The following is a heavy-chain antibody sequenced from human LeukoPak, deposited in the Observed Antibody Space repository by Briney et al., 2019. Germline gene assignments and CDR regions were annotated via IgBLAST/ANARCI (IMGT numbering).Heavy chain of an antibody. J-gene: IGHJ5*02. CDR2: ISSSGSTI. CDR3: ARTVGATTRLNWFDP. D-gene: IGHD1-26*01. V-gene: IGHV3-11*04. Sequence: GGSLRLSCAASGFTFSDYYMSWIRQAPGKGLEWVSYISSSGSTIYYADSVKGRFTISRDNAKNSLYLQMNSLRAEDTAVYYCARTVGATTRLNWFDPWGQGTLVTVSS. CDR1: GFTFSDYY.